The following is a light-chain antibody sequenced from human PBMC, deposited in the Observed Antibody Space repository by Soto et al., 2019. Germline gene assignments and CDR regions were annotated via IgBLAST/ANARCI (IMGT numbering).Light chain of an antibody. V-gene: IGKV3-20*01. CDR1: QSVGSY. J-gene: IGKJ1*01. Sequence: DIVLTQSPGTLSLSPGERATLSCRASQSVGSYLAWYQQKPGQAPRLLFYDSSQRVTGVPARFSGSGSGTDFILDISRLEPEDCAVYYCGQFVSAPPRTFGQGTKVDIK. CDR3: GQFVSAPPRT. CDR2: DSS.